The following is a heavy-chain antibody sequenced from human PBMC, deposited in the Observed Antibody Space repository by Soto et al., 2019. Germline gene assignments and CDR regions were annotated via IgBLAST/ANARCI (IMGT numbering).Heavy chain of an antibody. D-gene: IGHD5-18*01. CDR2: VWYDGTNK. J-gene: IGHJ4*02. CDR3: ARDPLTEVGYSYGNYFDY. V-gene: IGHV3-33*01. CDR1: GFTFSSYG. Sequence: PGGSLRLSCAASGFTFSSYGMHWVRQAPGKGLEWVAVVWYDGTNKYYADSVKGRFTISRDNSKNTLYLQMNALRSDDTAVYYCARDPLTEVGYSYGNYFDYWGQGTLVTVSS.